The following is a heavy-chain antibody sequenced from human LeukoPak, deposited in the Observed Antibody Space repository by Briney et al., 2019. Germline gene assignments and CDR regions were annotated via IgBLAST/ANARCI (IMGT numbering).Heavy chain of an antibody. CDR2: TTSSSSYI. Sequence: GSLRLSCAPSGFTLSSYSMNWGRQAPGEGLEWVSSTTSSSSYIYYAASVKGRFTIPRANAKNSLYLHMSSLGPRAPPWIYCVRGYTNYGDAFDIRGQGTMVTFSS. CDR3: VRGYTNYGDAFDI. CDR1: GFTLSSYS. V-gene: IGHV3-21*04. J-gene: IGHJ3*02. D-gene: IGHD4-11*01.